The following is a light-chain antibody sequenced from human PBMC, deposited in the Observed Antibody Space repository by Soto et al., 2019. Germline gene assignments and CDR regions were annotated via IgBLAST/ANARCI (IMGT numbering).Light chain of an antibody. CDR3: QQYHSWPPLT. CDR2: DAS. J-gene: IGKJ4*01. Sequence: EVVLTQSPATLSLSPGERATLSCRASQSVSRHLAWYQQKPGQAPRLLILDASDRATGIPARFSGSGSGTDFTLTISRLEPEDFAVYYCQQYHSWPPLTFGGGTKVDIK. V-gene: IGKV3-11*01. CDR1: QSVSRH.